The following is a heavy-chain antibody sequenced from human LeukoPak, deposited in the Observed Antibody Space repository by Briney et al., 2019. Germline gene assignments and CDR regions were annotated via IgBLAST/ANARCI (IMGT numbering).Heavy chain of an antibody. V-gene: IGHV3-7*01. J-gene: IGHJ4*02. Sequence: SGGSLRLSCAASTFSFINYWMAWVRQAPGRGLEWVANIKQDGSEKNYVDSVRGRFTITRDNAKNSLYLQMNSLRPEDMAVYYCARDGYASGSHDYWGQGTLVTVSS. CDR2: IKQDGSEK. D-gene: IGHD3-10*01. CDR3: ARDGYASGSHDY. CDR1: TFSFINYW.